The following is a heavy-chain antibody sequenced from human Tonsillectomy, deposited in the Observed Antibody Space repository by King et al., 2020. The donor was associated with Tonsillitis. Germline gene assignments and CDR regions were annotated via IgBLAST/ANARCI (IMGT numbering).Heavy chain of an antibody. Sequence: VQLVESGGGVGQPGRSLRLSCAASGFTFSNYAMLWVRPAPGKGLEWVAVISYDGSNKYYADSVKGRFTISRDNSNNTLYQQMNSLRAEDTAVYYCARITGLRPPYYYYGMDVWGQGTTVTVSS. CDR2: ISYDGSNK. J-gene: IGHJ6*02. CDR1: GFTFSNYA. CDR3: ARITGLRPPYYYYGMDV. D-gene: IGHD5-12*01. V-gene: IGHV3-30-3*01.